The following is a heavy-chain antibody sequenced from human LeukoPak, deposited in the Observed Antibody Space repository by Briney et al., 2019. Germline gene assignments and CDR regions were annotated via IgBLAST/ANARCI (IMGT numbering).Heavy chain of an antibody. Sequence: GGSLRLSCAASGFTFSSYGMSWVRQAPGKGLEWVSAISGSGGSTYYADSVKGRFTISRDNSKNTLYLQMNSLRAEDTAVYYCARGMVRDSFDYWGQGTLVTVSS. V-gene: IGHV3-23*01. D-gene: IGHD3-10*01. CDR1: GFTFSSYG. J-gene: IGHJ4*02. CDR3: ARGMVRDSFDY. CDR2: ISGSGGST.